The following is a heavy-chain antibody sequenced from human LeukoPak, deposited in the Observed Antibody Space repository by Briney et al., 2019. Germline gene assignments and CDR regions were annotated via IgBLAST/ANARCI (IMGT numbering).Heavy chain of an antibody. CDR2: IYYSGST. CDR3: ARVTSTVVRKPDAFDI. CDR1: GGSISSSSYY. Sequence: PSETLSLTCTVSGGSISSSSYYWGWIRQPPGKGLEWIGSIYYSGSTYYNPSLKSRVTISVDTSKNQFSLKLSSVTAADTAVYYCARVTSTVVRKPDAFDIWGQGTMVTVSS. D-gene: IGHD4-23*01. J-gene: IGHJ3*02. V-gene: IGHV4-39*07.